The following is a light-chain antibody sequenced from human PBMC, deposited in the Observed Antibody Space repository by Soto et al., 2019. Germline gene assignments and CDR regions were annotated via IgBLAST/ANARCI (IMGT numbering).Light chain of an antibody. CDR1: ILTKKY. V-gene: IGLV3-27*01. J-gene: IGLJ2*01. CDR2: NDS. CDR3: SSAADNIRV. Sequence: SYELTQPSSVSVSPGQTARITCSGDILTKKYARWFQQKPGQAPVLVIYNDSERPSGIPERFSGSSSGTAVTLTISGAQVEDEADYFCSSAADNIRVFGGGTKLTVL.